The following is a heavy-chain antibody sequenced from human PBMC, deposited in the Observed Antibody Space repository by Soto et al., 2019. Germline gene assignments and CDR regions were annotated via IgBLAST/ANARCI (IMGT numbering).Heavy chain of an antibody. J-gene: IGHJ5*02. V-gene: IGHV3-7*01. CDR1: GFTFSSYW. CDR3: ARSIVVVPAAIRLPGRGVGWFDP. CDR2: IKQDGSEK. D-gene: IGHD2-2*01. Sequence: EVQLVESGGGLVQPGGSLRLSCAASGFTFSSYWMSWVRQAPGKGLEWVANIKQDGSEKYYVDSVKGRFTISRDNAKNSLYLQMNSLRAEDTAVYYCARSIVVVPAAIRLPGRGVGWFDPWGQGTLVTVSS.